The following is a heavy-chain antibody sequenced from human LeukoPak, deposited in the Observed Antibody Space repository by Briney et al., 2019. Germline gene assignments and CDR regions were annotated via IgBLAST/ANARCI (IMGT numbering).Heavy chain of an antibody. CDR1: GGSINSYY. D-gene: IGHD6-13*01. Sequence: SETLSLTCTVSGGSINSYYWSWIRQPPGKGLEWIGRIYSSGSTNYSPPLRSRVTMSVDTKNQFSLKVNSVTAADTAVYYCARDRAGFFDDWGQGTLVTVSS. J-gene: IGHJ4*02. CDR3: ARDRAGFFDD. CDR2: IYSSGST. V-gene: IGHV4-4*07.